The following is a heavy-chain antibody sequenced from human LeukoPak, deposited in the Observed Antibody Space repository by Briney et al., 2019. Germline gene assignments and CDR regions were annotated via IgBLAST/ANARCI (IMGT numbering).Heavy chain of an antibody. V-gene: IGHV4-39*07. CDR2: IYYSGST. Sequence: SETLSLTCTVSGGSISSGSYYWGWIRQPPGKGLEWIGSIYYSGSTYYNPSLKSRVTISVDTSKNQFSLKLSSVTAADTAMYYCARGGTTVTPGLLWFDPWGQGTLVTVSS. J-gene: IGHJ5*02. CDR1: GGSISSGSYY. D-gene: IGHD4-17*01. CDR3: ARGGTTVTPGLLWFDP.